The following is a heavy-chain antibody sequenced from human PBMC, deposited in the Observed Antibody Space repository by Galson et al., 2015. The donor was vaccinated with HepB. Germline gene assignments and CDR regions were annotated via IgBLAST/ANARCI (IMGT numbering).Heavy chain of an antibody. V-gene: IGHV3-73*01. J-gene: IGHJ4*02. Sequence: SLRLSCAAPGFTFSSYGMHWVRQASGKGLEWVGRIRSKANSYATAYAASVKGRFTISRDDSKNTAYLQMNSLKTEDTAVYYCTRHEEGYDFWSGCPYFDYWGQGTLVTVSS. CDR3: TRHEEGYDFWSGCPYFDY. CDR1: GFTFSSYG. CDR2: IRSKANSYAT. D-gene: IGHD3-3*01.